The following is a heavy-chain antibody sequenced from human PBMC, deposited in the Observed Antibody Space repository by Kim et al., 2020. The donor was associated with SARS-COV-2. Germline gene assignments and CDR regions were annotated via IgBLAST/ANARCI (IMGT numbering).Heavy chain of an antibody. CDR1: GGSISSYY. V-gene: IGHV4-59*01. J-gene: IGHJ4*02. D-gene: IGHD3-10*01. Sequence: SETLSLTCTVSGGSISSYYWSWIRQPPGKGLEWIGYIYYSGSTNYNPSLKSRVTISVDTSKNQFSLKLSSVTAADTAVYYCAREEDYYGSGSYPLWGQGTLVTVSS. CDR3: AREEDYYGSGSYPL. CDR2: IYYSGST.